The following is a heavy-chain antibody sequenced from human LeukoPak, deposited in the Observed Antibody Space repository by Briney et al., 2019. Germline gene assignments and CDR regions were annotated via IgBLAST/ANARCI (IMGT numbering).Heavy chain of an antibody. CDR3: ARGAAGTTPDYYYFGLDV. Sequence: GESLKISCKGSGYRFTDYWIGWVRQMPGKGLEWMGIIFPGDSDTRYSPSFQGQVTISADKSINTAHLQWSSLKASDTAMYYCARGAAGTTPDYYYFGLDVWGQGTTVRVSS. J-gene: IGHJ6*02. CDR2: IFPGDSDT. V-gene: IGHV5-51*01. D-gene: IGHD1-7*01. CDR1: GYRFTDYW.